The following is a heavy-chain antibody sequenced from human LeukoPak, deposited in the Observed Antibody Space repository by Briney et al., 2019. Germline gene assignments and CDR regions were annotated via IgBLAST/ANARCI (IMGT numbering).Heavy chain of an antibody. J-gene: IGHJ6*03. CDR3: ARQHKSYYMDV. Sequence: SETLPLTCTVSGGSISSSSYYWGWIRQPPGKGLEWIGSIYYSGSTYYNPSLKSRVTISVDTSKNQFSLKLSSVTAADTAVYYCARQHKSYYMDVWGKGTTVTVSS. CDR1: GGSISSSSYY. V-gene: IGHV4-39*01. CDR2: IYYSGST.